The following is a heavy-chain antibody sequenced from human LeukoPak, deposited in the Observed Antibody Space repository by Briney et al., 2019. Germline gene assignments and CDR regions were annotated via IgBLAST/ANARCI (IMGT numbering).Heavy chain of an antibody. CDR2: INHSGST. CDR3: ARDLYSSKPNDAFVI. J-gene: IGHJ3*02. V-gene: IGHV4-34*01. Sequence: PSETLSLTCAVYGGSFSGYYWSWIRQPPGKGLEWIGEINHSGSTNYNPSLKSRVTISVDTSKNQFSLKLSSVTAADTAVYYCARDLYSSKPNDAFVIWGQGTMDTVS. CDR1: GGSFSGYY. D-gene: IGHD6-13*01.